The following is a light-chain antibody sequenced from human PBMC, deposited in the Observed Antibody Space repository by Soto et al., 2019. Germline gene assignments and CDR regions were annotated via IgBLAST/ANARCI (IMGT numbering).Light chain of an antibody. CDR2: SAS. V-gene: IGKV1-39*01. CDR1: QSVSSS. CDR3: QQSTRGPYT. J-gene: IGKJ2*01. Sequence: DIQMTQSPSSLSASVGDRVTITCRASQSVSSSLNWYQQKPGKAPKLLIYSASSLQSGVPSRFSGSGSGTDFTLTISSLQPEDFATYYCQQSTRGPYTFVQRTKVDSK.